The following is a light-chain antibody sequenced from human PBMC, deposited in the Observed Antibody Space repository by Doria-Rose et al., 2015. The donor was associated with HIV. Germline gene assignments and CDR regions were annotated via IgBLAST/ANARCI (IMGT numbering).Light chain of an antibody. CDR1: QSITRW. Sequence: DIQLTQSPSTLSASVGDSVTITCRASQSITRWLAWYHQKPWKAPKLLIYKASLIESGVSSRFSCSGSGTEFTLTISSLQPDDFATYYCQQYNSYSPWTFGPGTKLEIK. CDR2: KAS. CDR3: QQYNSYSPWT. V-gene: IGKV1-5*03. J-gene: IGKJ2*02.